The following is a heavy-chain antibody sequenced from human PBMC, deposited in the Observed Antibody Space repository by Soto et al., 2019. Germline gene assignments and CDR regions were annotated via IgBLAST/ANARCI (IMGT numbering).Heavy chain of an antibody. CDR3: ASRGVATILSSLDY. V-gene: IGHV3-30-3*01. CDR1: GFTFSSYA. J-gene: IGHJ4*02. D-gene: IGHD5-12*01. Sequence: GGSLRLSCAASGFTFSSYAMHWVRQAPGKGLEWVAVISYDGSNKYYADSVKGRFTISRDNSKNTLYLQMNSLRAEDTAVYYCASRGVATILSSLDYWGQGTLVTVSS. CDR2: ISYDGSNK.